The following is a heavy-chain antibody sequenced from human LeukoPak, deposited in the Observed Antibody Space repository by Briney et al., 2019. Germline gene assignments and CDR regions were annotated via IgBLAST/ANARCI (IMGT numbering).Heavy chain of an antibody. D-gene: IGHD2-15*01. CDR3: AREARYCSGGNCYDKHFYYYYYMDV. CDR2: IYYSGST. CDR1: GGSIGSYY. V-gene: IGHV4-39*07. J-gene: IGHJ6*03. Sequence: SETLSLTCTVSGGSIGSYYWGWIRQPPGKGLECIGLIYYSGSTYYNPSLKSRVTISVDTSKNQFSLKLSSVTAADTAVYYCAREARYCSGGNCYDKHFYYYYYMDVWGKGTTVTVSS.